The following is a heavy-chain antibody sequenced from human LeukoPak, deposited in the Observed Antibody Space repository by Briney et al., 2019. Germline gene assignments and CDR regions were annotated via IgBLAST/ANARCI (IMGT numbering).Heavy chain of an antibody. V-gene: IGHV4-39*01. CDR1: GGSITGSSYY. CDR3: ARHYYDSTGYYYFDY. D-gene: IGHD3-22*01. CDR2: MYYSGST. Sequence: SETLSLTCSVSGGSITGSSYYWGWIRQPRRKGLEWIGSMYYSGSTYYNPSLKSRVTISVDTSKNQFSLKLSSVTAADTAVYYCARHYYDSTGYYYFDYWGQGTLVTVSS. J-gene: IGHJ4*02.